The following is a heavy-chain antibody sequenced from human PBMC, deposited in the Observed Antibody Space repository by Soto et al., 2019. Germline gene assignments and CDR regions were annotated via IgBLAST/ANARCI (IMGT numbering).Heavy chain of an antibody. J-gene: IGHJ4*02. CDR2: IYGGGTT. D-gene: IGHD6-19*01. V-gene: IGHV3-53*01. CDR3: VQTTGWPGFDF. Sequence: EVQLGESGGGLIQPGGSLRLSCAASGFAVSSKYMTWVRQAPGKGLEWVSVIYGGGTTYYADSVKGRFTISRDTSKNTLYLQMNSLSAEDTAVYYCVQTTGWPGFDFWGQGTLVTVSS. CDR1: GFAVSSKY.